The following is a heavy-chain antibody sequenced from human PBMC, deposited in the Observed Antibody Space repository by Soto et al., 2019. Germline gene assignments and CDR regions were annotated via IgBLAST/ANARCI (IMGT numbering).Heavy chain of an antibody. D-gene: IGHD6-6*01. CDR1: GFTFSSYA. Sequence: GGSLRLSCAASGFTFSSYAMHWVRQAPGKGLEWVAVISYDGSNKYYADSVKGRFTISRDNSKNTLYLQMNSLRAEDTAVYYCATAEGSSSLKPHWGQGTLVTVSS. V-gene: IGHV3-30-3*01. CDR3: ATAEGSSSLKPH. J-gene: IGHJ4*02. CDR2: ISYDGSNK.